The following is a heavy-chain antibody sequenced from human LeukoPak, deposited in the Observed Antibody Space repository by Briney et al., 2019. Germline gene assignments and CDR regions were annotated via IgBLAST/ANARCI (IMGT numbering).Heavy chain of an antibody. J-gene: IGHJ4*02. V-gene: IGHV3-23*01. CDR1: GFTFNNYA. D-gene: IGHD6-19*01. Sequence: GSLRLSCEASGFTFNNYAMSWVRQAPGKGLEWVATISGGGANTYYADFVKGRFTISRDNSENTVYLQMKYLRAEDTAIYFCAKDGGGWLSTGWYYFDYWSQGTLVTVSS. CDR3: AKDGGGWLSTGWYYFDY. CDR2: ISGGGANT.